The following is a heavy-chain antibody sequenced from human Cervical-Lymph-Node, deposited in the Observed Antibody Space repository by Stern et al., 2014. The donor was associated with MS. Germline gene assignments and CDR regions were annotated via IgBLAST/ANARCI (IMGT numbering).Heavy chain of an antibody. CDR3: ARVGQQLGQIDY. CDR1: GGSIRTRY. Sequence: QVQLQESGPGLVRPSETLSLTCTVSGGSIRTRYWCWSRQPPRQGLEWNWVVFFSWSTNYNLSLSSRVTISLDTSMNRFSLKLSSVTAADTALYYCARVGQQLGQIDYWGQGTLVTVSS. V-gene: IGHV4-59*11. D-gene: IGHD6-13*01. J-gene: IGHJ4*02. CDR2: VFFSWST.